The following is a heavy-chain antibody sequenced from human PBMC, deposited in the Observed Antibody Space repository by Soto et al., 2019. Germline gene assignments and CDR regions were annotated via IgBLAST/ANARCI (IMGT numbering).Heavy chain of an antibody. Sequence: EVQLVESGGGLVQPGGSLRLSCAASGFTFSNYWMYWVRQAPGKGLVWVSRVNNDGTDTTHADSVKGRFTISRDNAENTLYLQMNSRRAEDTAVYYCARGGLQHALDVWGQGSTVNVSS. J-gene: IGHJ6*02. D-gene: IGHD6-13*01. CDR2: VNNDGTDT. V-gene: IGHV3-74*03. CDR3: ARGGLQHALDV. CDR1: GFTFSNYW.